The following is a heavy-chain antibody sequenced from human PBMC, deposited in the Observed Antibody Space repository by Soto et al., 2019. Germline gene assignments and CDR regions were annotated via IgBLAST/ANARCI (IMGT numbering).Heavy chain of an antibody. CDR3: ARLVYDSRLNYLYFDH. D-gene: IGHD3-22*01. Sequence: TSETLSLTCDVSGVSISSGNWWSWVRQPPGKGLEWIAEVYNDGSANYHPSLESRATISVDRPKNQFSLRLSSVTAADTGKYYCARLVYDSRLNYLYFDHWGQGTLVTVSS. CDR1: GVSISSGNW. V-gene: IGHV4-4*02. CDR2: VYNDGSA. J-gene: IGHJ4*02.